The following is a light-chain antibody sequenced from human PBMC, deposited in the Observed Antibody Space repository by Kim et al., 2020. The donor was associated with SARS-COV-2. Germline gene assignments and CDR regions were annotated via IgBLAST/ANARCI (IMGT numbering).Light chain of an antibody. CDR1: QSISDW. Sequence: DIHMTQSPSTLSASVGDSVTITCRASQSISDWLARYQQKPGKAPKLLIYKASSLESGVPSRFSGSGSGTEFSLTISSLQPDDFATYYCQHYNSYPYTFGQGTKLEI. J-gene: IGKJ2*01. V-gene: IGKV1-5*03. CDR2: KAS. CDR3: QHYNSYPYT.